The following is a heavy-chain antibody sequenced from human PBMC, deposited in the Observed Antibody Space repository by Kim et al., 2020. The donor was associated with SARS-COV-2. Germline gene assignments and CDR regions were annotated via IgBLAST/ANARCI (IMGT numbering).Heavy chain of an antibody. J-gene: IGHJ4*02. D-gene: IGHD1-1*01. V-gene: IGHV4-39*07. Sequence: YYNPSLKSRVTISVDTSKNQFSLKLSSVTAADTAVYYCASGWKVTTYFDYWGQGTLVTVSS. CDR3: ASGWKVTTYFDY.